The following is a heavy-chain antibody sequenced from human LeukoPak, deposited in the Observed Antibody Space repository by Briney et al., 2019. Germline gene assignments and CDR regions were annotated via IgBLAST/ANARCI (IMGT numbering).Heavy chain of an antibody. Sequence: GSLRLSCAASGYNFSNYGLHWVRQAPGKGLEWVAGISHDGTNKNYADSVKGRFTISRDNSENTLYLQMNSLRPDDKAVYYRARGDSARNYWGQGTLVTVSS. CDR2: ISHDGTNK. CDR1: GYNFSNYG. CDR3: ARGDSARNY. V-gene: IGHV3-30*03. D-gene: IGHD6-13*01. J-gene: IGHJ4*02.